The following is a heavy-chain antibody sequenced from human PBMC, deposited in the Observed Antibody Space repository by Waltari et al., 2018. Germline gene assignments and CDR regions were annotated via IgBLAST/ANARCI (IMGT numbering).Heavy chain of an antibody. CDR2: IYTSGST. V-gene: IGHV4-61*02. Sequence: QVQLQESGPGLVKPSQTLSLTCTVSGGSISSGSYYWSWIRQPAGKGLEWIGRIYTSGSTNYNPSIKSRVTISVDTSKNQFSLKLSAVTAADTAVYYCASEDRKRYYMDVWGKGTTVTVSS. CDR3: ASEDRKRYYMDV. CDR1: GGSISSGSYY. J-gene: IGHJ6*03.